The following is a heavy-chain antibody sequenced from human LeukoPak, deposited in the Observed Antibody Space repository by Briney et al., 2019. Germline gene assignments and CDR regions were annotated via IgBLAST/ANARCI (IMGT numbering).Heavy chain of an antibody. CDR1: GFTFSSYG. J-gene: IGHJ6*03. V-gene: IGHV3-30*02. D-gene: IGHD5-18*01. Sequence: PGGSLRLSCAASGFTFSSYGMHWVRQAPGKGLEWVAFIRYDGSNKYYADSVKGRFTISRDNSKNTLYLQMNSLRAEDTAVYYCAKDRDSYGYYYYYMDVWGKGTTVTISS. CDR2: IRYDGSNK. CDR3: AKDRDSYGYYYYYMDV.